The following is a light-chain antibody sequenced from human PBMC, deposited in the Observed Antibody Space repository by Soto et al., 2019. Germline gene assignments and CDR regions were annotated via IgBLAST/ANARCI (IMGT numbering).Light chain of an antibody. CDR2: DAY. Sequence: IVVTESACTISLSRWEVATLSFMASQSVRSNLAWYQQKPGQAPRLLIYDAYNRATGIPPRFSGSGSGTDFTLTISSLEPEDSAVYYCQQRHMWPITFGQGTRLEIK. V-gene: IGKV3-11*01. CDR3: QQRHMWPIT. CDR1: QSVRSN. J-gene: IGKJ5*01.